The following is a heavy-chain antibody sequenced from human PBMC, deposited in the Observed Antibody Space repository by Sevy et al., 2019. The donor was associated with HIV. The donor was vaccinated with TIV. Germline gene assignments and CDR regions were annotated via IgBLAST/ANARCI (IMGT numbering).Heavy chain of an antibody. CDR2: MNQDGTER. D-gene: IGHD3-16*01. V-gene: IGHV3-7*01. CDR3: VREGLGGFSYSLDC. Sequence: GGSLRLSCASSGFSFSTYWMTWVRQAPGKGLEWVATMNQDGTERDYVDSVKGRFTISRDNTKTPLFLQMNSLSAEDTGVYYCVREGLGGFSYSLDCWGQGTLVTVSS. CDR1: GFSFSTYW. J-gene: IGHJ4*02.